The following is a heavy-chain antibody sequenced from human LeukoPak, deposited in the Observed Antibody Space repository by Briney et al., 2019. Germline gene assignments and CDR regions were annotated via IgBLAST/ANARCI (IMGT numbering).Heavy chain of an antibody. J-gene: IGHJ4*02. Sequence: PGGSLRLSCAASGFTFDDYAMHRVRQAPGTGLEWVSLISWDGGSTYYVDSVKGRFTIPRDNAKNSLYLQMNSLRAEDTAVYYCAREEYGDYDYYFDYWGQGTLVTVSS. CDR1: GFTFDDYA. D-gene: IGHD4-17*01. CDR3: AREEYGDYDYYFDY. V-gene: IGHV3-43D*04. CDR2: ISWDGGST.